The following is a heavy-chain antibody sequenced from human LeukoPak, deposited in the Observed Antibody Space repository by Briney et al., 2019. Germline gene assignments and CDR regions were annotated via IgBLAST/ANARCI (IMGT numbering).Heavy chain of an antibody. CDR1: GYSLTSYD. Sequence: ASVKVSCKASGYSLTSYDINWVRQATGQGLEWMGWMNPDSANTGYAQKFQGRVTMTRDTSISTAYMELSSLRSDDTAVYYCVRSTMGVRRTNDYWGQGTLVTVSS. V-gene: IGHV1-8*01. CDR2: MNPDSANT. J-gene: IGHJ4*02. CDR3: VRSTMGVRRTNDY. D-gene: IGHD3-10*01.